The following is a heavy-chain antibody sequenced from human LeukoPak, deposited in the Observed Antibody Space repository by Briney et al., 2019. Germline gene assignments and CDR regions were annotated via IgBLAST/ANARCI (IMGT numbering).Heavy chain of an antibody. CDR2: INHSGST. J-gene: IGHJ4*02. CDR1: GGSFSGYY. Sequence: PSETLSLTCAVYGGSFSGYYWSWIRQPPGKGLEWIGEINHSGSTNYNPSLKSRVTISVDTSKNQFSLKLSSVTAADTAVYYCARARSPNYYDGNPWGYWGQGTLVTVSS. CDR3: ARARSPNYYDGNPWGY. D-gene: IGHD3-22*01. V-gene: IGHV4-34*01.